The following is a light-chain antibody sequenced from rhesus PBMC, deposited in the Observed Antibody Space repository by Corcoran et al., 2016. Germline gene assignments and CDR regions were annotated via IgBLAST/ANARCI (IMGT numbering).Light chain of an antibody. CDR1: QSISSW. CDR2: KAS. V-gene: IGKV1-22*01. Sequence: DIQMTQSPSSLSASAGDTVTITRRASQSISSWLAWYQQKPGKAPKVLIYKASSLQSGVRSRFSGSGSGTDFPRTINSLRSEDFATYYCQQFSSSPYNFGQGTKVEIK. J-gene: IGKJ2*01. CDR3: QQFSSSPYN.